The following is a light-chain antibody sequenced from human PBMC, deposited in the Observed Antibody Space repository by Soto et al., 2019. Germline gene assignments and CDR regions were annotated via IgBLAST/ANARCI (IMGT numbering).Light chain of an antibody. J-gene: IGKJ4*01. Sequence: EVVLTQSPATLSLSPGERATLSCRASQSIGDYLVWYQQKPGQSPRLLVYDASNRATGIPARFSGSGSGTDFTLTISRLEPEDFAVYYCQLRNNWSLTFGGGTRVEIK. CDR3: QLRNNWSLT. CDR2: DAS. V-gene: IGKV3-11*01. CDR1: QSIGDY.